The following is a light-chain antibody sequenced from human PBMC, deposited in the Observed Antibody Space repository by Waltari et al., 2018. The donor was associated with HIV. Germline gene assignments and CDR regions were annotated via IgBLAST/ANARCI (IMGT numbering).Light chain of an antibody. J-gene: IGLJ2*01. CDR1: SSDAGGHNY. V-gene: IGLV2-14*01. CDR2: EVS. CDR3: SSYTSSSTLV. Sequence: SALTQPASVSGSPGQSIPISSPGPSSDAGGHNYVSWYQQHPGKAPKHMIYEVSNRPSGVSNRFSGSKSDNTASLTISGLQAEDEADYYCSSYTSSSTLVFGGGTKLTVL.